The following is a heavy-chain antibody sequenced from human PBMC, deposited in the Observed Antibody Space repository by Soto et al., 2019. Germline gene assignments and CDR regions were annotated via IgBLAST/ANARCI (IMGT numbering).Heavy chain of an antibody. Sequence: QVHLVQSGAELKKPGASVKVSCKGSGYAFTTYGITWVRQAPGQGLEWMGWISAHNGNTNYEQKLQGRVTVTRDTSTSTAYMELRSLRSDDTAVYYCARGRYGDYWGQGALFTVSS. V-gene: IGHV1-18*01. D-gene: IGHD1-1*01. CDR1: GYAFTTYG. J-gene: IGHJ4*02. CDR2: ISAHNGNT. CDR3: ARGRYGDY.